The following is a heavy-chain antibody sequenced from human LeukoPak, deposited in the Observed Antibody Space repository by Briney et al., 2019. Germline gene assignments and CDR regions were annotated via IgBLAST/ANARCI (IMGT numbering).Heavy chain of an antibody. V-gene: IGHV3-23*01. CDR3: AKRRGDV. J-gene: IGHJ6*04. Sequence: PGGSLRLSCVVSGFTFSHHAMTWVRQAPGKGLEWVSSISNSGDDTDYADSVKGRFTVSRDNSENSLYLQMNSLGVEDTAVYYCAKRRGDVWGKGTTVTVSS. CDR1: GFTFSHHA. CDR2: ISNSGDDT.